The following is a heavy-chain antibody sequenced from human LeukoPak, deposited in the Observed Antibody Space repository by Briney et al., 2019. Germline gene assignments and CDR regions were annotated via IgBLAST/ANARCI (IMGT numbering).Heavy chain of an antibody. D-gene: IGHD6-19*01. CDR1: GYSFTSYW. CDR2: IYPGDSDP. CDR3: ARRSGWYLFDY. V-gene: IGHV5-51*01. J-gene: IGHJ4*02. Sequence: GESLKISCKGSGYSFTSYWIGWVRQMPGKGLEWMGTIYPGDSDPRDSPSFQGQVTISADKSISTAYLQWSSLKASDTAMYYCARRSGWYLFDYWGQGTLVTVSS.